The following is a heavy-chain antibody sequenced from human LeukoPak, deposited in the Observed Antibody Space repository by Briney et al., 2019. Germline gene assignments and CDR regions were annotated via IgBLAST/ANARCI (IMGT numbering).Heavy chain of an antibody. D-gene: IGHD6-13*01. CDR2: INHSGST. CDR3: ARDRFGRRTGYSSSWYRTPWYFDL. J-gene: IGHJ2*01. CDR1: GGSFSGYC. Sequence: ASETLSLTCAVYGGSFSGYCWSWIRQPPGKGLEWMGEINHSGSTNYNPSLKSRVTISVDTSKNQFALKLSSVTAADTAVYYCARDRFGRRTGYSSSWYRTPWYFDLWGRGTLVTVSS. V-gene: IGHV4-34*01.